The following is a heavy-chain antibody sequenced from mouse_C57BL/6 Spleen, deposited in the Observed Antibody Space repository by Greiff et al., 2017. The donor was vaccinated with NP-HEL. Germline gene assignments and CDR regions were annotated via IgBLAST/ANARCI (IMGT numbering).Heavy chain of an antibody. CDR1: GYSITSGYY. V-gene: IGHV3-6*01. J-gene: IGHJ3*01. CDR2: ISYDGSN. D-gene: IGHD2-4*01. CDR3: APLYYDYDVWFAY. Sequence: ESGPGLVKPSQSLSLTCSVTGYSITSGYYWNWIRQFPGNKLEWMGYISYDGSNNYNPSLKNRISITRDTSKNQFFLKLNSVTTEDTATYYCAPLYYDYDVWFAYGGQGTLVTVSA.